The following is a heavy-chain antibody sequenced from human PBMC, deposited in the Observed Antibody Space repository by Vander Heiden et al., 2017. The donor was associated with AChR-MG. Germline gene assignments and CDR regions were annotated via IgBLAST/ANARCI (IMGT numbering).Heavy chain of an antibody. V-gene: IGHV1-69*01. CDR3: ARDSLTMIDAFDI. Sequence: VQLAPSGAEVKKPGSSVKGSCKDSGGTFSSYAISWVRQAPGQGLEWMGGIIPIFGTANYAQKFQGRVTITADESTSTAYMELSSLRSEDTAVYYCARDSLTMIDAFDIWGQGTMVTVSS. CDR1: GGTFSSYA. D-gene: IGHD3-22*01. CDR2: IIPIFGTA. J-gene: IGHJ3*02.